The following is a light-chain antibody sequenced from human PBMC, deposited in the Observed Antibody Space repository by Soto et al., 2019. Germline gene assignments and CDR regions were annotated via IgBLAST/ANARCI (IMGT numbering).Light chain of an antibody. CDR1: QSVSSSY. V-gene: IGKV3-20*01. CDR2: GAS. CDR3: QQYGSSPPAT. J-gene: IGKJ1*01. Sequence: EIVLTQSPGTLSLSRGERATLSCRASQSVSSSYLAWYQQKPGQAPRLLIYGASSMATGIPDRFSGSGSGTNFTLTISRLEPEDFAAYYCQQYGSSPPATFGQGTKVEIK.